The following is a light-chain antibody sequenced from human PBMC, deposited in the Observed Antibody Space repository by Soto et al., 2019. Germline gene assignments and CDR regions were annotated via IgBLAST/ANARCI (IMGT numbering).Light chain of an antibody. J-gene: IGKJ1*01. CDR2: WAS. V-gene: IGKV4-1*01. CDR3: QQYFTSPWT. Sequence: DIVMTQSPDSLAVSLGERATFNCKSSQSILDRSKNKYYLAWYQQKSGQPPKLLIYWASLRESGVPDRFTGSGSGTDFTLTISSLQAEDVAVYYCQQYFTSPWTFGQGTKV. CDR1: QSILDRSKNKYY.